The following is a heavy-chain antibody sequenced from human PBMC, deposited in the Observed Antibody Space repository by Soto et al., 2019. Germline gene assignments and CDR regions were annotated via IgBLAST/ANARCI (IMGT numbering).Heavy chain of an antibody. J-gene: IGHJ4*02. D-gene: IGHD2-2*01. CDR2: IYYSGST. V-gene: IGHV4-39*01. CDR1: GGSISSSSYY. CDR3: ARHCVVPAAKYYFDY. Sequence: PSETLSLTCTVSGGSISSSSYYWGWIRQPPGKGLEWIGSIYYSGSTYYNPSLKSRVTISVDTSKNQFSLKLSSVTAADTAVYYCARHCVVPAAKYYFDYWGQGTLVSVSS.